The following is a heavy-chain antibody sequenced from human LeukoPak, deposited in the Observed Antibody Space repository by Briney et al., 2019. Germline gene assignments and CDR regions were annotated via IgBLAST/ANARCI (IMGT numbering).Heavy chain of an antibody. CDR1: GGTFNSYA. CDR3: ARDKQLDWAHYYYYYMDV. V-gene: IGHV1-69*06. CDR2: IIPIFGTA. Sequence: SVKVSCKASGGTFNSYAISWVRQAPGQGLEWTGGIIPIFGTANYAQKFQDRVTITADKSTSTAYMELSRLRSDDTAVYYCARDKQLDWAHYYYYYMDVWGKGTTVTVSS. D-gene: IGHD1-1*01. J-gene: IGHJ6*03.